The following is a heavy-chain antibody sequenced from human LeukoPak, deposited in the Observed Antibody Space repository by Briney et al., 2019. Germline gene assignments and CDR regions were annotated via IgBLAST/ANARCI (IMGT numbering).Heavy chain of an antibody. CDR2: IYHSGST. CDR3: ARDVTPAY. Sequence: TSETLSLTCTVSGGSISSYYWSWIRQPPGKGLEWIGYIYHSGSTNYSPSLKSRVTISVDMSKNQFSLKLSSVTAADTAVHYCARDVTPAYWGQGTLVTVSS. J-gene: IGHJ4*02. V-gene: IGHV4-59*01. D-gene: IGHD4-23*01. CDR1: GGSISSYY.